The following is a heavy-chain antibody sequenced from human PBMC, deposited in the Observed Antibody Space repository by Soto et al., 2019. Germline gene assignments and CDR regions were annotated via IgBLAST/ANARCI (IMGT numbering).Heavy chain of an antibody. Sequence: GGSLRLSCAASGFTVCSNYMSWVRQAPGKGLEWVSVIYSGGSTYYADSVKGRFTSSRDNSKNTLYLQMNSLRAEDTAVYYCAIVNSSGYYYGIWAQGTLVTVSS. D-gene: IGHD3-22*01. CDR1: GFTVCSNY. CDR2: IYSGGST. CDR3: AIVNSSGYYYGI. J-gene: IGHJ4*01. V-gene: IGHV3-53*01.